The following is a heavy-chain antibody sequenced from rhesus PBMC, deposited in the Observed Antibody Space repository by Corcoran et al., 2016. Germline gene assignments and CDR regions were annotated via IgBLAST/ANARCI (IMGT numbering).Heavy chain of an antibody. Sequence: EVQLVQSGAEVKKPGASVTISCKASGYTFTDYYLHWVRQAPGKGLEWMGRIDPEYSDTIHAQKFQHRVTITAETSTDTAYMELSSLRSEDTAVYYCATDQEHCTGSGCYTNYYGLDSWGQGVVVTVSS. CDR3: ATDQEHCTGSGCYTNYYGLDS. CDR2: IDPEYSDT. D-gene: IGHD2-21*01. CDR1: GYTFTDYY. J-gene: IGHJ6*01. V-gene: IGHV1-111*02.